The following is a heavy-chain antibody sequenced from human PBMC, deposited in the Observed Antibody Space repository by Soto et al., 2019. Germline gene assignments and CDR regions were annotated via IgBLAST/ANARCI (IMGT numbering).Heavy chain of an antibody. D-gene: IGHD3-9*01. CDR2: ISGSGGST. V-gene: IGHV3-23*01. Sequence: GGSLRLSCAASGFTFSSYAMSWVRQAPGKGLEWVSAISGSGGSTYYADSVKGRFTISRDNSKNTLYLQMNSLRAEDTAVYYCAQRKILTGYGYWGQGTLVTVSS. CDR3: AQRKILTGYGY. CDR1: GFTFSSYA. J-gene: IGHJ4*02.